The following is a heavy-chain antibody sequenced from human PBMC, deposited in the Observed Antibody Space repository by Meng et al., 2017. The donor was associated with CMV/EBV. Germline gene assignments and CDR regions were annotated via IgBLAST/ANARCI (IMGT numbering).Heavy chain of an antibody. J-gene: IGHJ6*02. CDR2: TYCRSKWYS. Sequence: SCAISGDSVSSNSAAWNWIRQSPSRGLEWLGRTYCRSKWYSDYAVSVKSRITINPDTSKNQFSLQLNSVTPEDTAVYYCARDRYCSSTSCYWVGMDVWGQGTTVTVSS. CDR3: ARDRYCSSTSCYWVGMDV. V-gene: IGHV6-1*01. D-gene: IGHD2-2*01. CDR1: GDSVSSNSAA.